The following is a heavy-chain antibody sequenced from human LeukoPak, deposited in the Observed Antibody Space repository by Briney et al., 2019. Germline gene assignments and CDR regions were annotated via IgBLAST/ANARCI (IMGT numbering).Heavy chain of an antibody. CDR3: ASAVVVVAATQYYHYGMDV. V-gene: IGHV4-31*03. CDR2: IYYSGST. CDR1: GGSISSGGYY. D-gene: IGHD2-15*01. J-gene: IGHJ6*04. Sequence: SQTLSLTCTVSGGSISSGGYYWRWIRQHPGKGLEWIGYIYYSGSTYYNPSLKSRVTISVDTSKSQFSLKLSSVTAADTAVYYCASAVVVVAATQYYHYGMDVWGKGTTVTVSS.